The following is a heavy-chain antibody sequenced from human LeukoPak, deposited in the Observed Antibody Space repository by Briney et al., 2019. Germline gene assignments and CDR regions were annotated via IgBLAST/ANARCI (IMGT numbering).Heavy chain of an antibody. CDR2: INSDGSST. V-gene: IGHV3-74*01. Sequence: GGALRLSCAASGFTFSTYWMHWVRQAPGKGLVWVSRINSDGSSTRYADSVKGRFTISRDNAKNTLYLQMNSLRAEDTAVYLCGSGPTGLAWGQGTLVTVSS. D-gene: IGHD1-14*01. CDR1: GFTFSTYW. CDR3: GSGPTGLA. J-gene: IGHJ5*02.